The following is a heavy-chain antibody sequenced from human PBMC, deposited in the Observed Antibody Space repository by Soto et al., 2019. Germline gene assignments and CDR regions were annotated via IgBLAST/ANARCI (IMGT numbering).Heavy chain of an antibody. CDR2: ISYYGGLQ. J-gene: IGHJ4*02. D-gene: IGHD5-18*01. Sequence: QAQLVESGGGVVQPGRSLRLSCAASGFTFSSYGMHWVRQAPGTGLEWVAVISYYGGLQHYADSVKGRFTISRDNSKNMVLLQMNSLRAEDTAVYYCVSDRGYGHASVPYSWGQGTLVSVSS. CDR3: VSDRGYGHASVPYS. CDR1: GFTFSSYG. V-gene: IGHV3-30*03.